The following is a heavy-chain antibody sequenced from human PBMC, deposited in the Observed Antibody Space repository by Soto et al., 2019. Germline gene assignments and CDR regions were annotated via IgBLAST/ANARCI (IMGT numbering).Heavy chain of an antibody. CDR2: ISAYNGNT. CDR3: ARLFFRLFAFDI. J-gene: IGHJ3*02. Sequence: QVQLVQSGGEVKKPGASVKVSCKASGYTFSSYGISWVRQAPGQGLEWMGWISAYNGNTNYAQKLQGRVTMTTDTSTSTAYMEVSSLRSDDTAVYYCARLFFRLFAFDIWGQGTMVTVSS. D-gene: IGHD3-22*01. CDR1: GYTFSSYG. V-gene: IGHV1-18*01.